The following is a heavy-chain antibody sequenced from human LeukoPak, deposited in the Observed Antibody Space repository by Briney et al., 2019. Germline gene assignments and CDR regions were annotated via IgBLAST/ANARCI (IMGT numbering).Heavy chain of an antibody. CDR2: ISSSSNYI. Sequence: GGSLRLSCAASGFMFSSYNMNWVRQAPGKGLEWVSSISSSSNYIYYADSMKGRFTISRDNSKNTLYLQMNSLRAEDTAVYYCANGYDFWSGYPAWAFDIWGQGTMVTVSS. V-gene: IGHV3-21*04. J-gene: IGHJ3*02. D-gene: IGHD3-3*01. CDR3: ANGYDFWSGYPAWAFDI. CDR1: GFMFSSYN.